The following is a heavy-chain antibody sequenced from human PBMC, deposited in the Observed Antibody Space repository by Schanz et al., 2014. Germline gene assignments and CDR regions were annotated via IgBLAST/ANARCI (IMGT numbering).Heavy chain of an antibody. CDR2: IISTGGTI. J-gene: IGHJ3*01. D-gene: IGHD2-2*01. Sequence: QVQLVESGGGLVKPGGSLRLSCAASGFTFSSYYMSWICQAPGKGLEWVSSIISTGGTIYYVDSVRGRFTISRDNAKNALYLQMNSLRVDDTAVYYCASSRTRYCSSTSCVPGAFDFWVQGPLVTVSS. CDR1: GFTFSSYY. CDR3: ASSRTRYCSSTSCVPGAFDF. V-gene: IGHV3-11*01.